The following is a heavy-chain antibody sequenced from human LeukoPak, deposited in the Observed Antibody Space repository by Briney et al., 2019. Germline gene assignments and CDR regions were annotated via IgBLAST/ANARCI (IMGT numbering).Heavy chain of an antibody. J-gene: IGHJ4*02. V-gene: IGHV4-59*01. CDR1: GGSISSYY. D-gene: IGHD3-10*01. Sequence: KPSETLSLTCTVSGGSISSYYWSWIRQPPGKGLEWIGYIYYSGSTNYNPSLKSRVTISVDTSKNQFSLKLSSVTAADTAVYYCASSYYYGSRSYYGLVYFAYWGQGTLVTVSS. CDR2: IYYSGST. CDR3: ASSYYYGSRSYYGLVYFAY.